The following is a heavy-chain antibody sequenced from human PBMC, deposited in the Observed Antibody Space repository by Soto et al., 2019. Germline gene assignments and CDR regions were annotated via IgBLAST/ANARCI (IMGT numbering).Heavy chain of an antibody. D-gene: IGHD2-2*01. Sequence: SETLSLTCTVSDGSIINGMFYWSWIRQSPGKGPEWIGNAHFSGTTIYNPSLESRVTMSVDMSKNHFSLKLTSVTVADTAVYYCARYCSNSDCHHLYYFDSWGQGTLVTSPQ. CDR2: AHFSGTT. CDR1: DGSIINGMFY. J-gene: IGHJ4*02. V-gene: IGHV4-61*03. CDR3: ARYCSNSDCHHLYYFDS.